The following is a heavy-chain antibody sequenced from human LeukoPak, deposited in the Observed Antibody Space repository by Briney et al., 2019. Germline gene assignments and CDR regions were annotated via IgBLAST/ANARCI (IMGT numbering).Heavy chain of an antibody. D-gene: IGHD3-10*01. CDR2: IKNKTDGGTT. J-gene: IGHJ3*02. CDR3: TTNYGSGSYEKSMASI. CDR1: GFTFSNAW. Sequence: SGGYLRLSCSASGFTFSNAWMSWLRHAPGKGLEGVGRIKNKTDGGTTDYAAPVKGRFTISRDDSKNTLYLQMNSLKTEDTAVYYCTTNYGSGSYEKSMASIWGQGTMVTVSS. V-gene: IGHV3-15*01.